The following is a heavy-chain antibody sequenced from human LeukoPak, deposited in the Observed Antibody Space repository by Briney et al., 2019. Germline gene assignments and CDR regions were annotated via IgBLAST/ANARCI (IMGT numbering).Heavy chain of an antibody. Sequence: PGGSLRLSCAASGFTFSSYAMSWVRQAPGKGLEWVSYVSSGSRSTYYADSVKGRFTISRDNAKNSLYLQMNSLRDEDTAVYYCARDPRYCSGGSCYYFEYWGQGTLVTVSS. CDR2: VSSGSRST. CDR1: GFTFSSYA. D-gene: IGHD2-15*01. CDR3: ARDPRYCSGGSCYYFEY. J-gene: IGHJ4*02. V-gene: IGHV3-48*02.